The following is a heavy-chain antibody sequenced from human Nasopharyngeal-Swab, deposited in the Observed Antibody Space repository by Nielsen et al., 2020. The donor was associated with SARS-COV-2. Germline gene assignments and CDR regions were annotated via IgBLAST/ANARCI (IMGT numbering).Heavy chain of an antibody. CDR2: IYYSGST. Sequence: WIRQPPGKGLEWIGSIYYSGSTYYNPSLKSRVTISVDTPKNQFSLKLSSVTAADTAVYYCARLGPYSSRDDYWGQGTLVTVSS. CDR3: ARLGPYSSRDDY. J-gene: IGHJ4*02. V-gene: IGHV4-39*01. D-gene: IGHD6-13*01.